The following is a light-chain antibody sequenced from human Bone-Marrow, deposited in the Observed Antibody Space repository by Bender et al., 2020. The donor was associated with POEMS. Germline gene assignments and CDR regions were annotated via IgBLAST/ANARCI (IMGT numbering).Light chain of an antibody. CDR2: EVT. J-gene: IGLJ3*02. CDR1: SSYIGISDS. CDR3: SSYEGSNGV. Sequence: QSALTQHPSASGSPGQSVTISCTGTSSYIGISDSVSWYQQHPGKAPKLIIYEVTKRPSGVPDRFSGSKSGNTASLTGSGVQAEDEADYYCSSYEGSNGVFGGGTKLTVL. V-gene: IGLV2-8*01.